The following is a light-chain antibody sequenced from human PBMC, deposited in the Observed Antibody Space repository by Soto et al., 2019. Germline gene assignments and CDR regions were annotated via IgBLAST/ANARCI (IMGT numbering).Light chain of an antibody. CDR2: EVS. CDR3: SSYAGSNDWV. CDR1: SSDVGGYNY. J-gene: IGLJ3*02. Sequence: QSALTQSPSASGSPGQSVTISCTGTSSDVGGYNYVSWYQQHPGKAPKVIIYEVSERPSGVPDRFSGSKSGNTASLTVSGLQDEDEADYYCSSYAGSNDWVFGGGTKLTVL. V-gene: IGLV2-8*01.